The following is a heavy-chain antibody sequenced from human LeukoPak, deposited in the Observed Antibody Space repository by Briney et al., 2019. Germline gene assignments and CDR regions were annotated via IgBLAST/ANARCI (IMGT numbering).Heavy chain of an antibody. CDR3: ARGLLRYSGYDYGFDY. D-gene: IGHD5-12*01. CDR2: IWYDGSNK. J-gene: IGHJ4*02. CDR1: GFTFSSYG. Sequence: GSLRLSCAASGFTFSSYGMHWVRQAPGKGLEWVAVIWYDGSNKYYADSVKGRFTISRDNSKNTLYLQMNSLRAEDTAVYYCARGLLRYSGYDYGFDYWGQGTLVTVSS. V-gene: IGHV3-33*01.